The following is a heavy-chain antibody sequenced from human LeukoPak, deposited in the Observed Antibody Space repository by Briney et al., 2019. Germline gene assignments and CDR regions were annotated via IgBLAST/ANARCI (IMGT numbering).Heavy chain of an antibody. J-gene: IGHJ4*02. V-gene: IGHV3-11*04. D-gene: IGHD3-22*01. CDR2: ISPSGRTI. CDR3: AGGTFYFDSSDYH. Sequence: PGGSLRLSCAASGFTFSDYYMSWIRQAPGKGLEWVSYISPSGRTIYSADPVKGRFTISRDNAKNSLYLQMSSLRADDMGVYYCAGGTFYFDSSDYHWGQGALVTVSS. CDR1: GFTFSDYY.